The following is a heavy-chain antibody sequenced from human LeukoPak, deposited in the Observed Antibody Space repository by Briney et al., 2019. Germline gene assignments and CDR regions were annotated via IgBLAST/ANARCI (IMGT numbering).Heavy chain of an antibody. Sequence: GGSLRLSCAASGFTFSSYSMNWVRQAPGKGLEWVSSISSSSSYIYYADSVKGRFTISRGNAKNSLYLQMNSLRAGDTAVYYCAALYDSSGYYKSQFDYWGQGTLVTVSS. CDR3: AALYDSSGYYKSQFDY. D-gene: IGHD3-22*01. J-gene: IGHJ4*02. CDR2: ISSSSSYI. CDR1: GFTFSSYS. V-gene: IGHV3-21*01.